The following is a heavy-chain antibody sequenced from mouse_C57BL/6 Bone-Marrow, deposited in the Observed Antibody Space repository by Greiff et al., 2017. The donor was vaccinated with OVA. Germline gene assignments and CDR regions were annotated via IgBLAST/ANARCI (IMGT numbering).Heavy chain of an antibody. V-gene: IGHV1-54*01. CDR2: INPGSGGT. J-gene: IGHJ4*01. D-gene: IGHD1-1*01. Sequence: VQLQQSGAELVRPGTSVKVSCKASGYAFTNYLIEWVKQRPGQGLEWIGVINPGSGGTNYNEKFKGKATLTADKSSSTAYMQLSSLTSEDSAVYCCARDGFFITTYYYAMDYWGQGTSVTVSS. CDR3: ARDGFFITTYYYAMDY. CDR1: GYAFTNYL.